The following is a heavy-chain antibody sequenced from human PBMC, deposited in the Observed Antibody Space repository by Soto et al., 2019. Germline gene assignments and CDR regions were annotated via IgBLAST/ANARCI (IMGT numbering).Heavy chain of an antibody. CDR3: ARTEGEVYYYYGMDV. Sequence: PGGSLRLSCAASGFTFSTYSMNWVRQAPGKGLEWVSYISSSSSTIYYADSMEGRFTISRDNARNSLYLQMNSLRAEDTAVYYCARTEGEVYYYYGMDVWGQGTTVTVSS. CDR1: GFTFSTYS. D-gene: IGHD2-21*01. V-gene: IGHV3-48*01. CDR2: ISSSSSTI. J-gene: IGHJ6*02.